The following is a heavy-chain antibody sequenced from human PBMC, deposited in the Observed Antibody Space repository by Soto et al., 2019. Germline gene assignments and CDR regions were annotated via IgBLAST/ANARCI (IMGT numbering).Heavy chain of an antibody. CDR1: GGSMSKFY. Sequence: SETLSLTCSVSGGSMSKFYWSWIRKTAGKGLEWMGRVYATGTSDYNPSLRSRIAMSVDISKKTFSLRLRSVTAVDTGVYYCVRDGSKTLRDCFDPWGQGILVTVSS. D-gene: IGHD4-17*01. V-gene: IGHV4-4*07. J-gene: IGHJ5*02. CDR2: VYATGTS. CDR3: VRDGSKTLRDCFDP.